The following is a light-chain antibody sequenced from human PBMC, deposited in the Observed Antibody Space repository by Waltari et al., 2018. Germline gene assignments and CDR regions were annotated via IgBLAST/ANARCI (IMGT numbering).Light chain of an antibody. V-gene: IGKV1-5*01. J-gene: IGKJ2*01. CDR1: QRINRW. Sequence: DIPMTQSPSPLSASLGDRATIPCRASQRINRWLAWYQQKPGKAPKLLIYDVSSLESGVPSRFSGSGSGTEFTLTINSLQPDDFATYYCQQYHDYSDTFGQGTKLEIK. CDR3: QQYHDYSDT. CDR2: DVS.